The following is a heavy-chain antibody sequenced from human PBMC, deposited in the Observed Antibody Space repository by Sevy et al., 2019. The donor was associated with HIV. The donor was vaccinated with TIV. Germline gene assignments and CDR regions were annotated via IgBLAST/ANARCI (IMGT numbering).Heavy chain of an antibody. J-gene: IGHJ6*02. D-gene: IGHD3-10*01. Sequence: SETLSLTCAVYGGSFSGYYWSWIRQPPGKGLEWIGEINHSGSTNYNPSLKSRVTISVDTSKNQFYLKLSSVTAADTAVYYCARGPGNYGSGSYSKYYYYGMDVWGQGTTVTVSS. V-gene: IGHV4-34*01. CDR2: INHSGST. CDR1: GGSFSGYY. CDR3: ARGPGNYGSGSYSKYYYYGMDV.